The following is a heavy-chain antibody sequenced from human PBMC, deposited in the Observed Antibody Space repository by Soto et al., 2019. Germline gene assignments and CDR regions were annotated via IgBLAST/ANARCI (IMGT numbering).Heavy chain of an antibody. J-gene: IGHJ4*02. CDR2: IYYSGST. CDR1: GGSISSSSYY. CDR3: ATPDFPVGPLRLDY. Sequence: PSETLSLTCTVSGGSISSSSYYWGWIRQPPGKGLEWIGSIYYSGSTYYNPSLKSRVTISVDTSKNQFSLKLSSVTAADTAVYYSATPDFPVGPLRLDYWGQGTLVTVSS. V-gene: IGHV4-39*01. D-gene: IGHD3-10*01.